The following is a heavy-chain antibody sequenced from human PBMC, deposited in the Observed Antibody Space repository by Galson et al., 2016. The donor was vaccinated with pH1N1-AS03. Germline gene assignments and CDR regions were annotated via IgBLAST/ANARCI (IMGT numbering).Heavy chain of an antibody. V-gene: IGHV3-11*01. D-gene: IGHD1-1*01. CDR2: ISTAGITT. J-gene: IGHJ4*02. CDR1: GFTFDYFY. Sequence: SLRLSCAASGFTFDYFYMSWIRQAPGKGLEWISFISTAGITTHYADSVKGWFTISRDNANNSLYLEMTSLRPEDTAIYYCARNWNYFNLWGQGVLVTVSS. CDR3: ARNWNYFNL.